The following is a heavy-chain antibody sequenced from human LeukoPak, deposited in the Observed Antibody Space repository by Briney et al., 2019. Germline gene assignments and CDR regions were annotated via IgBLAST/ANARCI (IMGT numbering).Heavy chain of an antibody. V-gene: IGHV4-59*01. Sequence: SETLSLTGTVSGGSISSYYWSWIRQPPGKGLEWIGYIYYSGSTNYNPSLKSRVTISVDTSKNQFSLKLSSVTAADTAVYYCARGVHYGSGSYHFWGQGTLVTVSS. J-gene: IGHJ4*02. D-gene: IGHD3-10*01. CDR2: IYYSGST. CDR1: GGSISSYY. CDR3: ARGVHYGSGSYHF.